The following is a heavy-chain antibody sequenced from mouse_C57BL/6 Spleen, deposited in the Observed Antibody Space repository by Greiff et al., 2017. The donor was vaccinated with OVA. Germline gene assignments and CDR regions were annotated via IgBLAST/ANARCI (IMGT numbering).Heavy chain of an antibody. D-gene: IGHD3-3*01. CDR2: IEPETGGT. CDR3: TRRGTYWYFDV. V-gene: IGHV1-15*01. J-gene: IGHJ1*03. CDR1: GYTFTDYE. Sequence: QVQLQQSGAELVRPGASVTLSCKASGYTFTDYEMHWVKQTPVHGLEWIGAIEPETGGTAYNQKFKGKAILTADKSSSTAYMELRSLTSEDSAVYYCTRRGTYWYFDVWGTGTTVTVSS.